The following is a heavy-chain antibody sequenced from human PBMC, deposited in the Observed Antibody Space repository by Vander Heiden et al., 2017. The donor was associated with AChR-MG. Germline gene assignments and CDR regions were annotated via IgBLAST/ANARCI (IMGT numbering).Heavy chain of an antibody. Sequence: QLLQSGAEVKKPRASVNVSSKASGYTITSYDINWVRQATGQGLEWMGWMNPNSGNTGYAQKFQGRVTMTRNTSISTAYMGLSSMRSEDTAVYYCARGSNWGSYYYMDVWGKGTTVTVSS. J-gene: IGHJ6*03. CDR2: MNPNSGNT. D-gene: IGHD7-27*01. V-gene: IGHV1-8*01. CDR3: ARGSNWGSYYYMDV. CDR1: GYTITSYD.